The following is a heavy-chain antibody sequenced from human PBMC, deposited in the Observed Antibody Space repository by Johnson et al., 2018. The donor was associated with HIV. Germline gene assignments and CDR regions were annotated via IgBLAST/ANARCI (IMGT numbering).Heavy chain of an antibody. J-gene: IGHJ3*02. D-gene: IGHD6-6*01. Sequence: QVQLVESGGGVVQPGRSLRLSCAASGFTFSSYGMHWVRQAPGKGLEWVAVIWYDGSNKYYADSVKGRFTISRDNAKNSLYLQMNSLRAEDTAVYYCARVEQLGAFDIWGQGTMVTISS. CDR3: ARVEQLGAFDI. CDR2: IWYDGSNK. CDR1: GFTFSSYG. V-gene: IGHV3-33*08.